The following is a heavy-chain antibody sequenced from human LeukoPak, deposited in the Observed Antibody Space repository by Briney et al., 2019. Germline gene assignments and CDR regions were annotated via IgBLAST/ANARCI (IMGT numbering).Heavy chain of an antibody. J-gene: IGHJ3*02. V-gene: IGHV1-69*05. CDR2: IIPIFGTA. Sequence: HRASVKVSCKASGGTFSSYAISWVRQAPGQGLEWMGGIIPIFGTANYAQKFQGRVTITTDESTSTAYMELSSLRSEDTAVYYCARERNYYDSSGWPDDAFDIWGQGTMVTVSS. CDR1: GGTFSSYA. D-gene: IGHD3-22*01. CDR3: ARERNYYDSSGWPDDAFDI.